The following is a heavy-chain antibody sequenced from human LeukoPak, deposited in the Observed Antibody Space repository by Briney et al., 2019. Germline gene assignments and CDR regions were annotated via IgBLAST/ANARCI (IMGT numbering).Heavy chain of an antibody. CDR2: IKQDGSEK. D-gene: IGHD6-6*01. CDR1: GFTFSSYW. V-gene: IGHV3-7*01. CDR3: ASGSSSTGWYYFDY. Sequence: GPLRLSCAASGFTFSSYWMSWVRQAPGKGLEWVANIKQDGSEKYYVDSVKGRFTISRDNAKNSLYLQMNSLRAEDTAVYYCASGSSSTGWYYFDYWGQGTLVTVSS. J-gene: IGHJ4*02.